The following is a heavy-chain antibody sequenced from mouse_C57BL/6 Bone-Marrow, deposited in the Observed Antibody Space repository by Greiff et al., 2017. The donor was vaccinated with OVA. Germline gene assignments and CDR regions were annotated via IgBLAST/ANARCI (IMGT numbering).Heavy chain of an antibody. Sequence: QVQLKQSGPGLVAPSQSLSITCTFSEFALTSYAISWVRQPPGKGLEWVGVIWTGGGRNYNSDLKSRLSISKDNSKSQVFLKMNSLQTDDTARYYCARNRVVAGDWYFDVWGTGTTVTVSS. CDR1: EFALTSYA. J-gene: IGHJ1*03. D-gene: IGHD1-1*01. V-gene: IGHV2-9-1*01. CDR2: IWTGGGR. CDR3: ARNRVVAGDWYFDV.